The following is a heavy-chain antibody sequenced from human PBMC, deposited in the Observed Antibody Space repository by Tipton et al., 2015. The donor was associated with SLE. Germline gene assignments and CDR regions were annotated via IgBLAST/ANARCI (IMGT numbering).Heavy chain of an antibody. CDR1: GGSFSDYY. J-gene: IGHJ4*02. V-gene: IGHV4-34*01. Sequence: TLSLTCAVYGGSFSDYYWSWIRQPPGKGLEWIGEINHSGSTNYNPSLKSRVTISVDTSKNQFSLKLSSVTAADTAVYYCARGLKVDYWGQGTLVTVSS. CDR2: INHSGST. CDR3: ARGLKVDY.